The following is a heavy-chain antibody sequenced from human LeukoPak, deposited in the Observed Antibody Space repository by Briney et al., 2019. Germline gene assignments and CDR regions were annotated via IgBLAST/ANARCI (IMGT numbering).Heavy chain of an antibody. CDR3: VVYFDWLFGIDY. Sequence: GSLRLSCSASGFTVSSHYISWVRQAPGKGLELISVIYSGGSTYYADSVKGRFTISRDNSKNMLYLQMNSLRAEDTAVYYCVVYFDWLFGIDYWGQGTLITVSS. J-gene: IGHJ4*02. D-gene: IGHD3-9*01. V-gene: IGHV3-53*01. CDR1: GFTVSSHY. CDR2: IYSGGST.